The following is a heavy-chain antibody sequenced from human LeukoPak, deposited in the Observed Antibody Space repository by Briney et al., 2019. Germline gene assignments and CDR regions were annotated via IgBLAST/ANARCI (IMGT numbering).Heavy chain of an antibody. CDR2: ISGGTT. V-gene: IGHV3-23*01. CDR3: AKSVYHSGNY. CDR1: GFTISTYG. Sequence: GGSLRLSCAASGFTISTYGMSWVSQAPGKGLEWVSSISGGTTYYADSVKGRFTISRDNSKNTVSLQMNSLRAEDTAVYYCAKSVYHSGNYWGQGTLVTVSS. J-gene: IGHJ4*02. D-gene: IGHD3-10*01.